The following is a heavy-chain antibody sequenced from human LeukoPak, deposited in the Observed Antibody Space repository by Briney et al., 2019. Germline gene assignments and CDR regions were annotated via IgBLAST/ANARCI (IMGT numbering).Heavy chain of an antibody. CDR3: ARHGKGVTYFYTFDI. CDR2: VYASGAT. CDR1: GGSITNYY. V-gene: IGHV4-59*08. D-gene: IGHD2/OR15-2a*01. Sequence: SETLSLTCTVSGGSITNYYWSWIRQPPGEGLEWIGCVYASGATNSNPSLKSRVTISVDTSKNQFSLKLSSVTAADTAVYYCARHGKGVTYFYTFDIWGQGTVVAVSS. J-gene: IGHJ3*02.